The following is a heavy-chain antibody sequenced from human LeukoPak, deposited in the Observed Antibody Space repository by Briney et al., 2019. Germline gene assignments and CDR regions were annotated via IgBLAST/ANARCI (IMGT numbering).Heavy chain of an antibody. CDR1: GFTFSSYS. D-gene: IGHD3-22*01. CDR3: AVGVDYYDSRGFDY. CDR2: ISSSSSTI. Sequence: PGGSLRLSCAASGFTFSSYSMNWVRQAPGKGLEWVSYISSSSSTIYYADSVKGRFTISRDNAKNSLYLQMNSLRAEDTAVYYCAVGVDYYDSRGFDYWGQGTLVTVSS. V-gene: IGHV3-48*04. J-gene: IGHJ4*02.